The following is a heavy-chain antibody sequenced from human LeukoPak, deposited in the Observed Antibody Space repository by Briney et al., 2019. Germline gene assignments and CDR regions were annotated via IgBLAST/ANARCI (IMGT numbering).Heavy chain of an antibody. CDR1: GFTFSSYA. CDR3: ARGYCSSTSCYFLNWFDP. CDR2: LSSNGGST. J-gene: IGHJ5*02. D-gene: IGHD2-2*01. Sequence: GGSLRLSCAASGFTFSSYAMHWVRQAPGKGLEYVSALSSNGGSTYYANSVKGRFTISRDNSQNTLYLQMGSLRAEDMAVYYCARGYCSSTSCYFLNWFDPWGQGTLVTASS. V-gene: IGHV3-64*01.